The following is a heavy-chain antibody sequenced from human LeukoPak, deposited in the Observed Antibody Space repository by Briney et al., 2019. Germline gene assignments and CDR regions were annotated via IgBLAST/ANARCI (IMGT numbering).Heavy chain of an antibody. CDR3: ARATNWNYDC. CDR2: IYSGGST. CDR1: GITVSSKY. Sequence: PGGSLRLSCAASGITVSSKYMSWVRQAPGKGLEWVSVIYSGGSTYHAGSVKGRFTISRDNSKNTLYLQMNSLRAEDTAVYYCARATNWNYDCWGQGTLVTVSS. V-gene: IGHV3-66*01. D-gene: IGHD1-7*01. J-gene: IGHJ4*02.